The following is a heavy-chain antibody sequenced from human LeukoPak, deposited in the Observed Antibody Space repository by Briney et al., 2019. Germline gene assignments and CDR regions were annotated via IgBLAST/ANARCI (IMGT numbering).Heavy chain of an antibody. V-gene: IGHV3-30-3*01. CDR2: ISYDGSNK. J-gene: IGHJ4*02. CDR1: GFTFSSYA. D-gene: IGHD3-10*01. Sequence: GGSLRLSCAASGFTFSSYAMHWVRQAPGKGLEWVAVISYDGSNKYYADSVKGRFTISRDNSKNSLYLQMNSLRAEDTAVYYCAKDRITMVRGVIPALPYRGQGTLVTVSS. CDR3: AKDRITMVRGVIPALPY.